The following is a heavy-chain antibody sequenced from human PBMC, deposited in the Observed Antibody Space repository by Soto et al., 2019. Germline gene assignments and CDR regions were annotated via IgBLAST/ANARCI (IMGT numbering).Heavy chain of an antibody. J-gene: IGHJ4*02. CDR1: GGSISGSSYY. CDR3: ALYYYDSSGYYYPDDY. Sequence: LSLTCTVSGGSISGSSYYWGWIRQPPGKGLEWIGSIYYSGSTYYNPSLKSRVTISVDTSKNQFSLKLSSVTAADTAVYYCALYYYDSSGYYYPDDYWGQGTLVTVSS. D-gene: IGHD3-22*01. CDR2: IYYSGST. V-gene: IGHV4-39*01.